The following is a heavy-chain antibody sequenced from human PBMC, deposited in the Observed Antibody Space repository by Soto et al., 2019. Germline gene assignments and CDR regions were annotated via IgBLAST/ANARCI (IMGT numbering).Heavy chain of an antibody. CDR1: GYRFSSYG. CDR3: VRVNAGVYYDCSAYYDG. D-gene: IGHD3-22*01. V-gene: IGHV1-18*03. CDR2: ISTYSGNT. J-gene: IGHJ4*02. Sequence: ASVKVSCKASGYRFSSYGICWVRQAPGQGLQWMGWISTYSGNTNFAQDFRDRLTMTTDTSTNAAYMELRSLRSDDMAVYYCVRVNAGVYYDCSAYYDGWGQGTMVAVYS.